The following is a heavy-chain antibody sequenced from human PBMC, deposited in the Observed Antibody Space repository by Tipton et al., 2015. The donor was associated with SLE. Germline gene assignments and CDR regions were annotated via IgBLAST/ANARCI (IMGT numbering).Heavy chain of an antibody. CDR3: ATDQGDSSDYSYYYYAMDV. CDR2: IRSKANSYAT. CDR1: GFTFSGSA. V-gene: IGHV3-73*01. J-gene: IGHJ6*02. D-gene: IGHD3-22*01. Sequence: SLRLSCAASGFTFSGSAMHWVRQASGKGLEWVGRIRSKANSYATAYAASVKGRLTISRDDSKNTAYLQMNSLRADDTAVYYCATDQGDSSDYSYYYYAMDVWGQGTTVTVSS.